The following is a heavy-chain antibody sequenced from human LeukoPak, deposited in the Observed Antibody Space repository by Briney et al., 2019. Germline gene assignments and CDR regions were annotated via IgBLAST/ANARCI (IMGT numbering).Heavy chain of an antibody. D-gene: IGHD3-9*01. V-gene: IGHV5-51*01. J-gene: IGHJ4*02. CDR1: GYSFSNYW. Sequence: GESLKISCKASGYSFSNYWIGWVRQMPGKGLEWMGIIYPTGSDPTYSPSFQGQVTISVDKSISTAYLQWSSLKASDTAMYYCARIILNYSWDWGQGTLVTVSS. CDR2: IYPTGSDP. CDR3: ARIILNYSWD.